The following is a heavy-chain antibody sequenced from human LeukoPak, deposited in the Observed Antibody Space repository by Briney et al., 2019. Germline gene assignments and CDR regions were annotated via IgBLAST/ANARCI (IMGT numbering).Heavy chain of an antibody. V-gene: IGHV1-8*01. CDR1: GYTFTSYD. CDR3: ARRFSSGDYPNYYGMDV. CDR2: MNPNSGNT. J-gene: IGHJ6*02. D-gene: IGHD4-17*01. Sequence: GAAVTVSCKASGYTFTSYDINWVRQATGPGLEWMGWMNPNSGNTGYAQKFQGRVTMTRNTSISTAYMELSSLRSEDTAVYYCARRFSSGDYPNYYGMDVWGQGTTVTVSS.